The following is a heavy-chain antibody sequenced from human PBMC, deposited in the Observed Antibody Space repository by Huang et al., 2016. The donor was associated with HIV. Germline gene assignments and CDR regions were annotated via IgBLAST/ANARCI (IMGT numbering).Heavy chain of an antibody. Sequence: EVHLVESGGGLVKPGGSLRLSCAASGFTFGYSNCNWGRPVPGKGREWVSSINTTNVIHYGDSLKGRFTISGDNAKNSLYLRVNSLRDDDTAVYYCAREGTTDGHGWARSGYGMDVWGQGTSVIVSS. J-gene: IGHJ6*01. CDR1: GFTFGYSN. CDR2: INTTNVI. D-gene: IGHD4-17*01. CDR3: AREGTTDGHGWARSGYGMDV. V-gene: IGHV3-21*01.